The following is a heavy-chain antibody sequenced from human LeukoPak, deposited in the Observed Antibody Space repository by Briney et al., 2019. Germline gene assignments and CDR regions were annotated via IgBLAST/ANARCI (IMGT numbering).Heavy chain of an antibody. J-gene: IGHJ4*02. CDR1: GGSISSSSYY. CDR2: IYYSGST. Sequence: SETLSLTCTVSGGSISSSSYYWGWIRQPPGKGLEWIGSIYYSGSTYYNPSLKSRVTISVDTSKNQFSLKLSSVTGADTAVYYCARDADFWSGYYWNYWGQGTLVTVSS. D-gene: IGHD3-3*01. V-gene: IGHV4-39*07. CDR3: ARDADFWSGYYWNY.